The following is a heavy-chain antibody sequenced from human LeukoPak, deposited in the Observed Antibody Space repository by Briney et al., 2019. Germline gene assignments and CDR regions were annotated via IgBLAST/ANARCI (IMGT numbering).Heavy chain of an antibody. CDR2: MNPNSGNT. D-gene: IGHD1-26*01. CDR3: ARDLYSGSYAFDY. V-gene: IGHV1-8*01. CDR1: GYTFTSFD. Sequence: ASVKVSCKASGYTFTSFDMNWVRQATGQGLEWMGWMNPNSGNTGYAQKFQGRVTMTRDTSISTAYMELSRLRSDDTAVYYCARDLYSGSYAFDYWGQGTLVTVSS. J-gene: IGHJ4*02.